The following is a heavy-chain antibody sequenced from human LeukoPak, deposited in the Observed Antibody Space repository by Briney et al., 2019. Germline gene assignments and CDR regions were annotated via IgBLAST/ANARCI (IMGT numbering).Heavy chain of an antibody. CDR1: GFTFSDYY. CDR2: ISSSGSTI. D-gene: IGHD1-26*01. J-gene: IGHJ4*02. Sequence: GGSLRLSCAASGFTFSDYYMSWIRQAPGKGLEWVSYISSSGSTIYYADSVKGRFTISRDNAKNSLYLQMNSLRAEDTAVYYCARDPRAGWSYFSLYYFDYWGQGTLVTVSS. CDR3: ARDPRAGWSYFSLYYFDY. V-gene: IGHV3-11*01.